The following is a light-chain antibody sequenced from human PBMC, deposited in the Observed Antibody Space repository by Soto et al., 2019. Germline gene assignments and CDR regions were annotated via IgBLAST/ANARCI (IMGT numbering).Light chain of an antibody. V-gene: IGLV2-8*01. J-gene: IGLJ2*01. CDR3: SSYAVNNKVV. CDR1: RSDIGGYNY. Sequence: QSVLTQPPSASGSLGQSVTISCTGTRSDIGGYNYVSWYLQYPGKAPKLMIYDVYKRPSGVPDRFSGSKSGNTASLTVSGLQAEDEADYYCSSYAVNNKVVFCGGTKVTVL. CDR2: DVY.